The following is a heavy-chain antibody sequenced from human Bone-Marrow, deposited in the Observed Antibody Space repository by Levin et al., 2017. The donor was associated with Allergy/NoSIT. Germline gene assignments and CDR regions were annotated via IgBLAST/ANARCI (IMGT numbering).Heavy chain of an antibody. Sequence: SQTLSLTCTVYGGSFSHYYWTWIRQPPGKGLEWIGEINHSGSTNYNPSLKSRVTISVDTSKNQFSLKLSSVTAADTAVYYCARGQTGDGYFDLWGRGTLVTVSS. V-gene: IGHV4-34*01. CDR2: INHSGST. J-gene: IGHJ2*01. D-gene: IGHD7-27*01. CDR3: ARGQTGDGYFDL. CDR1: GGSFSHYY.